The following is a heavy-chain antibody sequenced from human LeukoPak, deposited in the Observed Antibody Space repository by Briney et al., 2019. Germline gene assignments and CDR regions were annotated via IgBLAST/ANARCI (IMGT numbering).Heavy chain of an antibody. CDR3: ARSDPLPYDASDI. V-gene: IGHV5-51*01. CDR1: GYSFTSYW. CDR2: IFPGDSDT. Sequence: GESLKISCKGSGYSFTSYWIGWVRQMPGKGLEWMGIIFPGDSDTRYSPSFQGQVTISADKSIGTVYLQWSSLKASDTAMYYCARSDPLPYDASDIWGQGTMVTVSS. J-gene: IGHJ3*02.